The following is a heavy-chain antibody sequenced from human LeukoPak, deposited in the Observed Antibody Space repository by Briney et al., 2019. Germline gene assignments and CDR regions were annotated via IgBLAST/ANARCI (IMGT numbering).Heavy chain of an antibody. CDR2: IIPISGTA. Sequence: VASVKVSCKASGGSFSSHAIAWVRQAPGQGPGRMGGIIPISGTANYAQKFQGRVAITTDESTSTAYMELSSLTSDDTAVYYCARGLQYQLLKALGYYYMDVWGEGTTVTVSS. J-gene: IGHJ6*03. D-gene: IGHD2-2*01. V-gene: IGHV1-69*05. CDR1: GGSFSSHA. CDR3: ARGLQYQLLKALGYYYMDV.